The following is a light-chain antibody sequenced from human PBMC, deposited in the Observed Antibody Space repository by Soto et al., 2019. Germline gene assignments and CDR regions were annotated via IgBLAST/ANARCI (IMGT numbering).Light chain of an antibody. CDR2: GAS. Sequence: EILFTQSPGTLSLAPRERGTLSCRASQSVSSNNLAWYQQRPGQAPRVVIYGASTRATGIPDRFSGGGSGTDFTLTISRLEPEDFAVYYCQQFSSYPLTFGRGTKVDIK. V-gene: IGKV3-20*01. CDR1: QSVSSNN. J-gene: IGKJ4*01. CDR3: QQFSSYPLT.